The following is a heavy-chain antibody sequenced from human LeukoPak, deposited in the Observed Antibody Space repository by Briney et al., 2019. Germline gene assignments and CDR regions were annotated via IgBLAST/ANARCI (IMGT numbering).Heavy chain of an antibody. CDR2: INGDGSST. V-gene: IGHV3-74*01. CDR3: ARGYSSSYRIDY. D-gene: IGHD6-6*01. Sequence: GRSLRLSCAASGFTFDDYAMHWVRQAPGKGLVWVSRINGDGSSTTYADSMKGRFTISRDNAKNTLYLQMNSLRAEDTAVYYCARGYSSSYRIDYWGQGTLVTVSS. CDR1: GFTFDDYA. J-gene: IGHJ4*02.